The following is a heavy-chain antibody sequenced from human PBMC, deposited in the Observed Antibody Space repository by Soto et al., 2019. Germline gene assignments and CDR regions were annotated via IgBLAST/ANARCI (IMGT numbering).Heavy chain of an antibody. V-gene: IGHV3-23*04. D-gene: IGHD3-22*01. J-gene: IGHJ6*02. CDR1: GFTFSDYA. Sequence: VQLVESGGGVVQPGRSLRLSCVASGFTFSDYAMSWVRHVPGKGLEWVSAITDSGVSTYYADSVKGRFTISRDNSKNTLFLQMNSLRVEDTAIYFCAKISSAHYYYYVMGVWGQGTTVTVSS. CDR3: AKISSAHYYYYVMGV. CDR2: ITDSGVST.